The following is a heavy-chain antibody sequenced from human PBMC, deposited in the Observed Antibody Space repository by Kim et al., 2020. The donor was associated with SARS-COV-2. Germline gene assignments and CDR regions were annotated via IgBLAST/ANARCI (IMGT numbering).Heavy chain of an antibody. CDR3: ARDGASSGWYPRNWYFDL. V-gene: IGHV4-39*07. J-gene: IGHJ2*01. Sequence: SETLSLTCTVSGGSISSSSYYWGWIRQPPGKGLEWIGSIYYSGSTYYNPSLKSRVTISVDTSKNQFSLKLSSVTAADTAVYYCARDGASSGWYPRNWYFDLWGRGTLVTVSS. CDR2: IYYSGST. CDR1: GGSISSSSYY. D-gene: IGHD6-19*01.